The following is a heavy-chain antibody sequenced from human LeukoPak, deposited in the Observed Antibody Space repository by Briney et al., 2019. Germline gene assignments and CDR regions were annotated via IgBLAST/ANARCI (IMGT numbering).Heavy chain of an antibody. Sequence: GRSLRLSCAASGFTFSSYGMHWVRQAPGKGLEWVSSISGSGSYIYYSDSVKGRFTISRDNAKSSLYLQMNSLRAEDTAIYNCARSRGYSMYYFDDWGQGALVTVSS. D-gene: IGHD3-22*01. CDR1: GFTFSSYG. J-gene: IGHJ4*02. V-gene: IGHV3-21*01. CDR2: ISGSGSYI. CDR3: ARSRGYSMYYFDD.